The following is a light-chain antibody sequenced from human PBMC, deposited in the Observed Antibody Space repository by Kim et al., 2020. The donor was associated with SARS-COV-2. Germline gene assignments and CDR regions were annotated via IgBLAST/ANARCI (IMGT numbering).Light chain of an antibody. CDR3: CSFAGSTTFAL. CDR2: GGD. V-gene: IGLV2-23*03. J-gene: IGLJ3*02. CDR1: SSDIETNKL. Sequence: SVTISWTGASSDIETNKLVSWYQHHPGKAPTLIIYGGDERPSGVSHRFSGTKSGNTASLTISGLKSEDEGDYYCCSFAGSTTFALFGGGTQLTVL.